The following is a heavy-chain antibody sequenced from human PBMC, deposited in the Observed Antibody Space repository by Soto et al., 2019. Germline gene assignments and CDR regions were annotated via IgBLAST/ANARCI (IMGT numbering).Heavy chain of an antibody. J-gene: IGHJ5*02. CDR3: ARSLEGTTVTSWFDP. CDR2: ITPVFGTA. D-gene: IGHD4-17*01. CDR1: ADTFNSYS. V-gene: IGHV1-69*01. Sequence: QVQLVQSGAEVKKPGSSVKVSCNASADTFNSYSLSWLRQAPGQRLEWMGGITPVFGTADYAQSFEDRLTIAADDTTSTVYMELSRLGSDDTAVYYCARSLEGTTVTSWFDPWGQGALVTVSS.